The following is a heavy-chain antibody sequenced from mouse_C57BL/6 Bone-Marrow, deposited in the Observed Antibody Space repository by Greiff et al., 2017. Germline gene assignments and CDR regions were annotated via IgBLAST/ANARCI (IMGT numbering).Heavy chain of an antibody. J-gene: IGHJ4*01. V-gene: IGHV14-4*01. D-gene: IGHD3-1*01. CDR1: GFHIKDDY. CDR2: IDPENGDT. Sequence: VQLQQSGAELVRPGASVKLSCTASGFHIKDDYMHWVKQRPEQGLEWIGWIDPENGDTEYASKFQGKATITADTSYNTAYLQLSSLTSEDTAVYYCTTATRGAMDYWGQGTSVTVSS. CDR3: TTATRGAMDY.